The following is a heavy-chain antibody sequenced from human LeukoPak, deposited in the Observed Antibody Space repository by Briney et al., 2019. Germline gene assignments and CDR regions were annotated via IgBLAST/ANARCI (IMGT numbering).Heavy chain of an antibody. D-gene: IGHD5-12*01. CDR2: IGTAGDT. Sequence: GGSLRLSCAASGFTSSSSWMSWVRQATGKGLEWVSAIGTAGDTYYPGSVKGRFTISRENAKNSLYLQMNSLRAGDTAVYYCARVRKYSGYYSWYFDLWGRGTLVTVSS. V-gene: IGHV3-13*01. CDR3: ARVRKYSGYYSWYFDL. J-gene: IGHJ2*01. CDR1: GFTSSSSW.